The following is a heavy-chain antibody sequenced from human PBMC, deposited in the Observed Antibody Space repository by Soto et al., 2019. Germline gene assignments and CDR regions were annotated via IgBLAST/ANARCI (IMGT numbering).Heavy chain of an antibody. CDR2: ISSGGSTI. CDR3: ARDDSGYPSYFHY. V-gene: IGHV3-48*03. J-gene: IGHJ4*02. D-gene: IGHD3-16*02. Sequence: LRLSCAASGFTFSSYEMNWVRQAPGKGLEWVSYISSGGSTIYYADSVRGRFTISRDNAKNSLYLQMNSLRAEDTAVYYCARDDSGYPSYFHYWGQGTLVTVSS. CDR1: GFTFSSYE.